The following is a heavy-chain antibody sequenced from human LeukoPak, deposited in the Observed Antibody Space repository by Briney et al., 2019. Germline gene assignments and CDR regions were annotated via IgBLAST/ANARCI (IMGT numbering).Heavy chain of an antibody. CDR3: ARGYGVRGVIIRPIGY. CDR2: MNPNSGNT. D-gene: IGHD3-10*01. Sequence: ASVKVSCKASGYTFTSYDINWVRQATGQGPEWMGWMNPNSGNTGYAQKFQGRVTMTRNTSISTAYMELSSLRSEDTAVYYCARGYGVRGVIIRPIGYWGQGTLVTVSS. CDR1: GYTFTSYD. V-gene: IGHV1-8*01. J-gene: IGHJ4*02.